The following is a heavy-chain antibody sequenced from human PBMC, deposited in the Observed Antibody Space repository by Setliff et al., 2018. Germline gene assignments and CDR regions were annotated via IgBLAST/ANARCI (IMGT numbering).Heavy chain of an antibody. V-gene: IGHV3-7*01. D-gene: IGHD3-10*01. Sequence: GGSLRLSCAASGFTFSRCWMSWVRQAPGKGLEWVANIKQDGSEKYYVDSVKGRFTISRDNAKNSLYLQMNSLGAEDTAVYYCARDHVYGSQYYYYYYGMDVWGQGTTVTVSS. CDR3: ARDHVYGSQYYYYYYGMDV. J-gene: IGHJ6*02. CDR1: GFTFSRCW. CDR2: IKQDGSEK.